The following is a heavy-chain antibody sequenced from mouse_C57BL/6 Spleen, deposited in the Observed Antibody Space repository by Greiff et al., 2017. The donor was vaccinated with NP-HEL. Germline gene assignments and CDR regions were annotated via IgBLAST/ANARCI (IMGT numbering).Heavy chain of an antibody. CDR3: AREGVGGYYPYAMDY. J-gene: IGHJ4*01. CDR1: GFTFSDYY. Sequence: EVKLVESEGGLVQPGSSMKLSCTASGFTFSDYYMAWVRQVPEKGLEWVANINYDGSSTYYLDSLKSRFIISRDNAKNILYLQMSSLKSEDTATYYCAREGVGGYYPYAMDYWGQGTSVTVSS. V-gene: IGHV5-16*01. CDR2: INYDGSST. D-gene: IGHD2-3*01.